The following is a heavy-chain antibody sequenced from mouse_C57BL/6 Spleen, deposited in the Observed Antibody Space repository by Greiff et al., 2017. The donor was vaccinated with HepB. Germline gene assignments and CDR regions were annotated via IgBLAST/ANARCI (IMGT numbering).Heavy chain of an antibody. CDR3: ARGTMGPFDY. V-gene: IGHV1-50*01. D-gene: IGHD1-1*02. CDR1: GYTFTSYW. Sequence: QVQLQQPGAELVKPGASVKLSCKASGYTFTSYWMQWVKQRPGQGLEWIGEIDPSDSYTNYNQKCKGKATLTVDTSSSTAYMQLSSLTSEDSAVYYCARGTMGPFDYWGQGTTLTVSS. CDR2: IDPSDSYT. J-gene: IGHJ2*01.